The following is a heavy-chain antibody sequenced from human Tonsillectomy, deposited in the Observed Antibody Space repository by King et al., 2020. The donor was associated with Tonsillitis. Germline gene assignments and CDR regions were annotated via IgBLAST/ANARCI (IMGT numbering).Heavy chain of an antibody. Sequence: VQLVESGGGLVQPGGSLRLSCAASGFTFSGYDMHWVRQATGKGLEWVAGIGKVGDTYYPGSVKGRFTISRENAKKSLYLEVYTLRAEDTAVYYCARGREALVFYYYYMDVWGKGTTVTVSS. CDR3: ARGREALVFYYYYMDV. CDR2: IGKVGDT. J-gene: IGHJ6*03. V-gene: IGHV3-13*01. D-gene: IGHD2-8*02. CDR1: GFTFSGYD.